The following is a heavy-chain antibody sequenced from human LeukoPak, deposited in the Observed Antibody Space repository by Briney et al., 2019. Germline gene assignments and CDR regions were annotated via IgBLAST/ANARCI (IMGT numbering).Heavy chain of an antibody. D-gene: IGHD7-27*01. CDR2: IKQDGSEI. V-gene: IGHV3-7*03. CDR1: GFTFSSYW. CDR3: VRDKLTGASRLDY. J-gene: IGHJ4*02. Sequence: GGSLRLSCAASGFTFSSYWMTWVRQAPGKELEWVANIKQDGSEIYYVDSVKGRFTISRDNAKNSLYLQMNSLRAEDTAVYYCVRDKLTGASRLDYWGQGTLLTVSS.